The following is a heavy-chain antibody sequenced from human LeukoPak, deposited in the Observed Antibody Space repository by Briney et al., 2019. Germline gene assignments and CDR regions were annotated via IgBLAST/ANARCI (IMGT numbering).Heavy chain of an antibody. CDR1: GGSISSGDYY. CDR2: IYYSGST. Sequence: SQTLSLTCTVSGGSISSGDYYWSWIRQPPGKDLEWIGYIYYSGSTYYNPSLKSRVTISVDTSKNQFSLKLSSVTAADTAVYYCARRHCSSTSCYMDVWGKGTTVTVSS. J-gene: IGHJ6*04. CDR3: ARRHCSSTSCYMDV. D-gene: IGHD2-2*01. V-gene: IGHV4-30-4*08.